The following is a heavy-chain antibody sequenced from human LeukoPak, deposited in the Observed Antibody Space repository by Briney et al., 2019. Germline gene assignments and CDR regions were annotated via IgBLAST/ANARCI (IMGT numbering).Heavy chain of an antibody. V-gene: IGHV3-30*04. CDR1: GFTFTSYA. D-gene: IGHD6-13*01. CDR3: ARVAAAGTGLGDY. Sequence: GGSLRLSCTASGFTFTSYAMHWVRQAPGKGLEWVAVISYDASNKYYAGSVKGRFTISRDNSKNTLYLQMNSLRAEDTAVYYCARVAAAGTGLGDYWGQGTLVTVSS. CDR2: ISYDASNK. J-gene: IGHJ4*02.